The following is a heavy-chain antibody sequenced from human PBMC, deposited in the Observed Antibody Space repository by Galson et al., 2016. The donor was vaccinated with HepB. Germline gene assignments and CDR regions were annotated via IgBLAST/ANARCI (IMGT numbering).Heavy chain of an antibody. CDR1: GFTFSSYW. Sequence: SLRLSCAASGFTFSSYWMHWVRQVPGKGLVWVSRINGDGSSTSYADSVKGRFTISRDNAKNTLHLQMNSLRADDTAVYYCTRGGENSYGEFGYWGQGTLVTVSS. CDR3: TRGGENSYGEFGY. D-gene: IGHD5-18*01. CDR2: INGDGSST. J-gene: IGHJ4*02. V-gene: IGHV3-74*01.